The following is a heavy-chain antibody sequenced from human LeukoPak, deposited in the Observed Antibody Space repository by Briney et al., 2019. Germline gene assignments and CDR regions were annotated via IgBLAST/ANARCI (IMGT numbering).Heavy chain of an antibody. CDR2: MSSSGSII. CDR3: ARDLKDFWSGYEHYFDH. V-gene: IGHV3-48*03. Sequence: GGSLRLSCAASGVTFSSYEMNWVRQAPGKGREGVSYMSSSGSIIYYADSVKGRFTISRDNAKNSLHLQMNSLRAEDTAVYYCARDLKDFWSGYEHYFDHWGQGTLVTVSS. J-gene: IGHJ4*02. CDR1: GVTFSSYE. D-gene: IGHD3-3*01.